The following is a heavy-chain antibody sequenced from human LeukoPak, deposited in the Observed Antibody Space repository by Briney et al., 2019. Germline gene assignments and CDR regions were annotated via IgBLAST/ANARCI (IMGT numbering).Heavy chain of an antibody. J-gene: IGHJ4*02. CDR1: GFTFSSYR. D-gene: IGHD3-22*01. CDR2: IKQDGSEK. V-gene: IGHV3-7*01. CDR3: AREMGGVWYDSSGYYDY. Sequence: GGSLRLSCAASGFTFSSYRMSWVRQAPGKGLEWVANIKQDGSEKYYVDSVKGRFTISRDNAKNSLYLQMNSLRAEDTAVYYCAREMGGVWYDSSGYYDYWGQGTLVTVSS.